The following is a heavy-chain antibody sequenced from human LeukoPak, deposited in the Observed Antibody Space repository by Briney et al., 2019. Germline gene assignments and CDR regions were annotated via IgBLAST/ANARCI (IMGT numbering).Heavy chain of an antibody. J-gene: IGHJ3*02. D-gene: IGHD3-3*01. CDR2: IYYSGST. V-gene: IGHV4-31*03. Sequence: PSQTLSLTCTVSGGSISSGGYYWSWIRQHPGKGLEWIGYIYYSGSTYYNPSLKSRVTISVDTSKNQFSLKLSSVTAAGTAVYYCARDTWLLYAFDIWGQGTMVTVSS. CDR1: GGSISSGGYY. CDR3: ARDTWLLYAFDI.